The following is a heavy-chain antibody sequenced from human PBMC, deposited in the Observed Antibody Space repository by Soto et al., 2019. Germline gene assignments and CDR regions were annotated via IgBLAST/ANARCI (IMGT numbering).Heavy chain of an antibody. D-gene: IGHD3-3*01. CDR1: GFTFSSYW. Sequence: GGSLRLSCAASGFTFSSYWMHWVRQAPGKGLVWVSRINSDGSSTSYADSVKGRFTISRDNAKNTLYLQMNSLRAEDTAVYYCARGDRGVTIFGVVIRDPEPVSFDYWGQGTLVTVSS. CDR3: ARGDRGVTIFGVVIRDPEPVSFDY. CDR2: INSDGSST. J-gene: IGHJ4*02. V-gene: IGHV3-74*01.